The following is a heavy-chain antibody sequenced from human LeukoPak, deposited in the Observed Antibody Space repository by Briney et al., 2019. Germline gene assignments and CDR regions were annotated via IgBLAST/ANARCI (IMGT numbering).Heavy chain of an antibody. CDR3: ARRVALWFGGLKSNWFDP. D-gene: IGHD3-10*01. J-gene: IGHJ5*02. CDR2: IYHSGST. V-gene: IGHV4-38-2*02. CDR1: GYSLSSGYY. Sequence: SETLSLTCTVSGYSLSSGYYWGWIRQPPGKGLEWIGSIYHSGSTYYNPSLKSRVTISVDTSKNQFSLKLSSVTAADTAVYYCARRVALWFGGLKSNWFDPWGQGTLVTVSS.